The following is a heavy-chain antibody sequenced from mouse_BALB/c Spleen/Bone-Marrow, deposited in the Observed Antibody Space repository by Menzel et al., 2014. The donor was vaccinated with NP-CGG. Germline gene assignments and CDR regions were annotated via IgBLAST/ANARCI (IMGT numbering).Heavy chain of an antibody. J-gene: IGHJ3*01. CDR3: ARLEGNYGSTFAY. CDR2: IHPSDTET. D-gene: IGHD1-1*01. Sequence: VQGVESGAELVRPGASVKLSCKASGYSFTSYWMNWAKQRPGHGPEWIGMIHPSDTETGLNQRFKDKATLTVDKSSSTAYMQLNSPTSEDSAVYYCARLEGNYGSTFAYWGQGTLVTVSA. V-gene: IGHV1-61*01. CDR1: GYSFTSYW.